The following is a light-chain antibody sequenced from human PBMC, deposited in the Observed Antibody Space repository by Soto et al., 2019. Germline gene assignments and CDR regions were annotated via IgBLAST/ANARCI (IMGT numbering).Light chain of an antibody. Sequence: IVLTQSPGTLSLSPGERATLSCRASQSVSSNYLAWYQQKPGQAPRLLIYDASSRATGIPDRFSGSGSATDFNLTISRLEPEDFAVYYCQQYGTSPPLTFGGGTKVEIK. J-gene: IGKJ4*01. CDR2: DAS. CDR3: QQYGTSPPLT. CDR1: QSVSSNY. V-gene: IGKV3-20*01.